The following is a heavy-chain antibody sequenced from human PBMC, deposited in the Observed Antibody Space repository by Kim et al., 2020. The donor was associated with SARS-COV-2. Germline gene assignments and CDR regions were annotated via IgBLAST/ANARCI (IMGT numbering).Heavy chain of an antibody. CDR1: GFTFSNAW. CDR3: TTDSHFWSGYEFDY. V-gene: IGHV3-15*01. J-gene: IGHJ4*02. CDR2: IKSKTDGGTT. Sequence: GGSLRLSCAASGFTFSNAWMSWVRQAPGKGLEWVGRIKSKTDGGTTDYAAPVKGRFTISRDDSKNTLYLQMNSLKTEDTAVYYCTTDSHFWSGYEFDYWGQGTLVTVSS. D-gene: IGHD3-3*02.